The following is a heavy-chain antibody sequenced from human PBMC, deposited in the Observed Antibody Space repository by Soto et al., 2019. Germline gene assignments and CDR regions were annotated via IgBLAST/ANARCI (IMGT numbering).Heavy chain of an antibody. J-gene: IGHJ4*02. D-gene: IGHD3-3*01. CDR2: IVVGSGNT. V-gene: IGHV1-58*01. CDR3: AALKYDFWSGSEFDY. CDR1: GFSFTSSA. Sequence: SVKVSCKAAGFSFTSSAVQWVRQARGQRLEWIGWIVVGSGNTNYAQKFQERVTITRDMSTSTAYMELSSLRSEDTAVYYCAALKYDFWSGSEFDYWGQGTLVTVS.